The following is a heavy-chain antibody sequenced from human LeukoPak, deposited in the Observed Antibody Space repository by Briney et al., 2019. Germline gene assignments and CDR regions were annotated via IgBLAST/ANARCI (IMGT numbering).Heavy chain of an antibody. V-gene: IGHV4-59*08. J-gene: IGHJ4*02. CDR2: VYYRGST. CDR1: GGSISAYY. D-gene: IGHD6-19*01. CDR3: ARQVVAVAGTGYFDY. Sequence: SETLSLTCTVSGGSISAYYWSWIRQPPGKGLEWIGYVYYRGSTDYNPSLKSRGTISVDTSKNQFSLKLNSVTAADTAVYFCARQVVAVAGTGYFDYWGQGTLVTVSS.